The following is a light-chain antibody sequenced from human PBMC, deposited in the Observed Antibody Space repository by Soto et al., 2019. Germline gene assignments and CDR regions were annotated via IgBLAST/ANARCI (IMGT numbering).Light chain of an antibody. J-gene: IGLJ2*01. CDR1: SSDVGGYNY. Sequence: QSVLTQPRSVSGSPGQSVTISCTGTSSDVGGYNYVSWYQQHPGKAPKLMIYDVTKRPSGVPDRFSGSKSGNTASLTISGLQAEDEADYYCCSYAGNYHVVFGGGTKLTVL. V-gene: IGLV2-11*01. CDR2: DVT. CDR3: CSYAGNYHVV.